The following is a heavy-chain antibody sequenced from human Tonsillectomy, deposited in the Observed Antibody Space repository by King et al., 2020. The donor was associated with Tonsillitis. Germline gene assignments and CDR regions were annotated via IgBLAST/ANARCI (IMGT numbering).Heavy chain of an antibody. CDR1: GYSLSNYG. CDR2: ISAYNGNT. D-gene: IGHD6-13*01. J-gene: IGHJ4*02. V-gene: IGHV1-18*01. CDR3: ARDHPPLSRSWYLAPPPFDY. Sequence: VQLVESGAEVKKPGASVKVSCKASGYSLSNYGISWVRQAPGQGLEWMGWISAYNGNTNYAQKLQGRVTMTTDTFTSTAYMELRSLRSDDTAVYYCARDHPPLSRSWYLAPPPFDYWGQGTLVTVSS.